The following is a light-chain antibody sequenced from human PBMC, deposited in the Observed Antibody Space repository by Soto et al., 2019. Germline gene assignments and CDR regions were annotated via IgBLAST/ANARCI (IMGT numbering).Light chain of an antibody. J-gene: IGKJ5*01. CDR2: GAS. CDR1: QSVGTN. CDR3: QQLNYWPRIT. V-gene: IGKV3-15*01. Sequence: DIVMTQSPGTLSVSPGERATLSCRASQSVGTNLAWYQQRPGQAPRLLVYGASTRASGIPPRFSGSGSGTDFTLTISSLQSEDSAVYYCQQLNYWPRITFGQGTRLEIK.